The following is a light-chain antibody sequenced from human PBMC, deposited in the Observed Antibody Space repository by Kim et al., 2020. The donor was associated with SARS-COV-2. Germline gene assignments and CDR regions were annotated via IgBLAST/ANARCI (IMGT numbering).Light chain of an antibody. Sequence: PGERATPSSRPSQSVSSSYLAWYQQKPGQAPRLLIYGASSRATGIPARFSGSGSGTDFTLTISRLEPEDFAVYYCQQYGSSPRTFGQGTKVDIK. CDR2: GAS. CDR1: QSVSSSY. J-gene: IGKJ1*01. V-gene: IGKV3-20*01. CDR3: QQYGSSPRT.